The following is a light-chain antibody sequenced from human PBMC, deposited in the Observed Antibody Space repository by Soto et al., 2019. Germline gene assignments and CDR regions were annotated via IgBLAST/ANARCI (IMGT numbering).Light chain of an antibody. J-gene: IGKJ1*01. CDR1: QPISEY. V-gene: IGKV1-39*01. Sequence: DIQMTQSPSSLSASVGDRVTITCRTSQPISEYLNWYQQKPGKAPTLLIYTTSNLQSGVPSRFSGSGSATHFTLTISSLQPEDFATYYCQQHYNTPRTFGQGTKVEI. CDR2: TTS. CDR3: QQHYNTPRT.